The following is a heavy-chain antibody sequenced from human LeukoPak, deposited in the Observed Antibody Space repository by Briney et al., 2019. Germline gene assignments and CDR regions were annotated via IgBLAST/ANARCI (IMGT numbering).Heavy chain of an antibody. CDR1: GLTFSSYW. V-gene: IGHV3-74*01. CDR3: ARDLDGSGDYHWFDP. J-gene: IGHJ5*02. D-gene: IGHD3-10*01. CDR2: INGDGSGT. Sequence: GGSLRLSCAASGLTFSSYWMHWVRQAPGKGLVWVSRINGDGSGTTYADSVKGRFTISRDNAKNTLYLQMNSLRAEDTAVYYCARDLDGSGDYHWFDPWGQGTLVTVSS.